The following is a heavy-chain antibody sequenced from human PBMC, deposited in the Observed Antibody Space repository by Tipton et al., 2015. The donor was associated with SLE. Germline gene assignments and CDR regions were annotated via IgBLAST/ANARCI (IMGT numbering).Heavy chain of an antibody. CDR2: IDSNGNHI. Sequence: SLRLSCTASEFSFSTYTMNWVRQAPGMGLEWLSSIDSNGNHIYYADSVKGRFTISRDNAKNSLFLQINSLRAEDTAVYYCARDEASANYLYWGQGTLVTVSS. D-gene: IGHD3-10*01. CDR3: ARDEASANYLY. J-gene: IGHJ4*02. CDR1: EFSFSTYT. V-gene: IGHV3-21*06.